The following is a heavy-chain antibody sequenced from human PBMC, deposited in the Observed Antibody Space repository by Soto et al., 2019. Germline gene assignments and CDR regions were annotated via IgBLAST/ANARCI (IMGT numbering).Heavy chain of an antibody. CDR1: GGSISSGGYY. CDR3: ARDQEYSSSSYYYGMDV. J-gene: IGHJ6*02. V-gene: IGHV4-31*03. CDR2: IYYSGST. Sequence: NPSETLSLTCTVSGGSISSGGYYWSWIRQHPGKGLEWIGYIYYSGSTYYNPSLKSRVTISVDTSKNQFSLKLSSVTAADTAVYYCARDQEYSSSSYYYGMDVWGQGTTVTVSS. D-gene: IGHD6-13*01.